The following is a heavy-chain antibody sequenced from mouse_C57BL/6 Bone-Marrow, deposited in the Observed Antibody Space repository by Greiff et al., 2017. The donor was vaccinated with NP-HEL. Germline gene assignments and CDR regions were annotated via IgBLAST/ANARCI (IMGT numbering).Heavy chain of an antibody. CDR2: IDPSDSYT. CDR1: GYTFTSYW. Sequence: QVQLKQPGAELVKPGASVKLSCKASGYTFTSYWMQWVKQRPGQGLEWIGEIDPSDSYTNYNQKFKGKATLTVDTSSSTAYMQLSSLTSEDSAVYYCARDSSGLWFAYWGQGTLVTVSA. D-gene: IGHD3-2*02. J-gene: IGHJ3*01. V-gene: IGHV1-50*01. CDR3: ARDSSGLWFAY.